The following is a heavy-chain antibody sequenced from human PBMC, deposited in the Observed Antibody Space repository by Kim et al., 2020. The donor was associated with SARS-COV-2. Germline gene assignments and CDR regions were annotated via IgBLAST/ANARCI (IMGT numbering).Heavy chain of an antibody. CDR1: GFTVSGTY. J-gene: IGHJ4*01. CDR3: ARRNCAIGCSWGFGY. D-gene: IGHD3-16*01. Sequence: GGSLRLSCAASGFTVSGTYMSWVRQAPGKGLEWVSGIYTTGNTYYADSVKGRFTISRDNSKNTLYLRMDSLRAEDTAVYYCARRNCAIGCSWGFGYWG. V-gene: IGHV3-53*01. CDR2: IYTTGNT.